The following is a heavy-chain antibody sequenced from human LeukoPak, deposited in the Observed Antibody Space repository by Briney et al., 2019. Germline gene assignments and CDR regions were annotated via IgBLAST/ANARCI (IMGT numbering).Heavy chain of an antibody. V-gene: IGHV4-30-4*08. D-gene: IGHD2-2*01. J-gene: IGHJ6*03. CDR1: GDSISSSNYY. Sequence: SETLSLTCTVSGDSISSSNYYWGWIRQPPGKGLEWIGYIYYSGSTNYNPSLKSRVTISVDTSKNQFSLKLSSVTAADTAVYYCARVAVPAADNGENYCYYMDVWGKGTTVTVSS. CDR2: IYYSGST. CDR3: ARVAVPAADNGENYCYYMDV.